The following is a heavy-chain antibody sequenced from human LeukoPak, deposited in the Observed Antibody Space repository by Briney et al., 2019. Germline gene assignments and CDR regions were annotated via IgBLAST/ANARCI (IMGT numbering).Heavy chain of an antibody. CDR1: GGSISHYY. D-gene: IGHD4-23*01. CDR2: IYYSGST. Sequence: SEILSLTCDVSGGSISHYYSSWIRQSPGKGLEWIGYIYYSGSTDYNPSLKSRVTISEDTSKNQFSLRLSSVTAADTAVYYCVRGTTVITLEYWRQGILVTVSS. CDR3: VRGTTVITLEY. V-gene: IGHV4-59*01. J-gene: IGHJ4*02.